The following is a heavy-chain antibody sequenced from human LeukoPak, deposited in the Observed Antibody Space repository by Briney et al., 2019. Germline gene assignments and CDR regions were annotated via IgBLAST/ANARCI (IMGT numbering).Heavy chain of an antibody. CDR2: ITSSGHST. D-gene: IGHD2-8*02. CDR1: GFTFSSYA. J-gene: IGHJ4*02. CDR3: AKEVLGYFDY. Sequence: GGSLRLSCAASGFTFSSYAMSWVRQAPGKGLEWVSVITSSGHSTNYADSVRGRFTISRDTSKNTLYLQMNSLRAEDTAVYYCAKEVLGYFDYWGQGTLVTVSS. V-gene: IGHV3-23*01.